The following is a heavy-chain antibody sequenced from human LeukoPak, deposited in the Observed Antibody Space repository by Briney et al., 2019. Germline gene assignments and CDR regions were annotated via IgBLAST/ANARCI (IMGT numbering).Heavy chain of an antibody. CDR3: ARDTEYCSSTSCSKAFDY. CDR2: IRSSGSTI. D-gene: IGHD2-2*01. V-gene: IGHV3-11*01. CDR1: GFTFSDYY. J-gene: IGHJ4*02. Sequence: GGSLRLSCAASGFTFSDYYMSWIRQAPGKGLEWVSYIRSSGSTIYYADSVKGRFTISRDNAKNSLYLQMNSLRAEDTAVYYCARDTEYCSSTSCSKAFDYWGQGTLVTVSS.